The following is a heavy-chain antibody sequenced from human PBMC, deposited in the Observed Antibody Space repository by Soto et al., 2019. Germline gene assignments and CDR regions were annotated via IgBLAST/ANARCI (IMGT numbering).Heavy chain of an antibody. J-gene: IGHJ6*02. CDR2: ISAYNDNT. CDR1: GYTFTDYG. Sequence: ASVKVSCKASGYTFTDYGISWVRQAPGQGLEWMGWISAYNDNTKYAQKLQGRVTMTTDTSTSTVYMELRSLRSDDTAVYYCAREYCSGTSCSGPDVWGQVTTVPVSS. CDR3: AREYCSGTSCSGPDV. D-gene: IGHD2-2*01. V-gene: IGHV1-18*04.